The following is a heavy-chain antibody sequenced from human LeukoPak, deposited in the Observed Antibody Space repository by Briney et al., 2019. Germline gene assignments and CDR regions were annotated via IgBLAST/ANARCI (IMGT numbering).Heavy chain of an antibody. CDR1: GFTFSSYS. J-gene: IGHJ4*02. D-gene: IGHD5-24*01. V-gene: IGHV3-48*02. Sequence: PGGSLRLSCAASGFTFSSYSMNWVRQAPGKGLEWVSYISSSSSIIYYADSVKGRFTTSRDNAKNSLYLRMNSLSDEDTAVYYCAGRDGYNYYFDYWGQGALVTVSS. CDR2: ISSSSSII. CDR3: AGRDGYNYYFDY.